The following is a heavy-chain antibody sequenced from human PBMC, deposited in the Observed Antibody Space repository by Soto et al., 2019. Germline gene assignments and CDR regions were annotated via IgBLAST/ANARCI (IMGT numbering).Heavy chain of an antibody. D-gene: IGHD6-19*01. Sequence: GGSLRLSCAASGFTFSSYARSWVRQAPGKGLEWVSAISGSGGSTYYAGSVKGWFTISRDNSKNTLYLQMNSLRAEDTAVYYCAKCPSGWYPTTFDYWGQGTLVTVSS. J-gene: IGHJ4*02. CDR3: AKCPSGWYPTTFDY. V-gene: IGHV3-23*01. CDR1: GFTFSSYA. CDR2: ISGSGGST.